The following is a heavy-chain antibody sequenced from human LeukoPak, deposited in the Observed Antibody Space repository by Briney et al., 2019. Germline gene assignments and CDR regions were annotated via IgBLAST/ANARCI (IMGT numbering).Heavy chain of an antibody. J-gene: IGHJ4*02. Sequence: SVKVSCKASGGTFSSYAISWVRQAPGQGLECMGGIIPIFGTANYAQKFQGRVTITADKSTSTAYMELSSLRSEDTAVYYCARDVCGGDCGPNFDYWGQGTLVTVSS. CDR3: ARDVCGGDCGPNFDY. CDR2: IIPIFGTA. CDR1: GGTFSSYA. D-gene: IGHD2-21*02. V-gene: IGHV1-69*06.